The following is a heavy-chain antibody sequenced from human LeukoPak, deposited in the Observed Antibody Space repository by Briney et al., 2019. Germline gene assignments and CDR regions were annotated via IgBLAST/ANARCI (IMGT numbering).Heavy chain of an antibody. CDR3: AREGVVVRPFDY. CDR1: GFTFSNSA. CDR2: ISNDGGEK. Sequence: GGSLTLSCAASGFTFSNSAMHWVRQAPGKGLEWVAVISNDGGEKYYADSVKGRFTISRDNSMNTLYLQMNSLRTEDTAVYYCAREGVVVRPFDYWGQGTLVTVSS. J-gene: IGHJ4*02. V-gene: IGHV3-30*04. D-gene: IGHD2-2*01.